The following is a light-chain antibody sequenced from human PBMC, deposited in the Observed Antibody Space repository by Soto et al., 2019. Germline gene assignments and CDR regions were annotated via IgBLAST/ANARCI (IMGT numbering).Light chain of an antibody. V-gene: IGLV2-14*01. CDR2: EVV. CDR1: SGDIGGYNS. CDR3: QSYDITLIGYV. J-gene: IGLJ1*01. Sequence: QSALTQPASVSGSPGQSITISCTGTSGDIGGYNSVSWYQQHPGKAPKLLIYEVVKRPSGVSNRFSGSKSGNTASLTISGLQADDEADYYCQSYDITLIGYVLGTGTKLTVL.